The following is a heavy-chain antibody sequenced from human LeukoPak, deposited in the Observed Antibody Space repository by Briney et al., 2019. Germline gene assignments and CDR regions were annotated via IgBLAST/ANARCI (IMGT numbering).Heavy chain of an antibody. CDR2: IHTSGTI. J-gene: IGHJ3*02. CDR3: ARVLAGSAFDI. CDR1: GFTVSSNY. V-gene: IGHV3-53*01. Sequence: PGGSLRLSCAASGFTVSSNYMSWVRQAPGKGLEWVSIIHTSGTIYYADSVKGRFTISRDISKNMLFLQMNSLRAEDTAVYYCARVLAGSAFDIWGQGTMVIVSS. D-gene: IGHD1-1*01.